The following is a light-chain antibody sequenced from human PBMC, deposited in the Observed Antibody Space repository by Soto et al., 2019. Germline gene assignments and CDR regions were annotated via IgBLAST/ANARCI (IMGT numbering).Light chain of an antibody. CDR2: AAT. CDR1: QDINSR. CDR3: LQVANFPRT. Sequence: DIQVTQSPYSVSASVGDTVTITCRASQDINSRLAWFQQQPGRPPKYVIQAATMLQSGFPSRFAGSGSGRDFTLTIHTLQPEDSATYYCLQVANFPRTFGQGTKVDIK. V-gene: IGKV1-12*01. J-gene: IGKJ1*01.